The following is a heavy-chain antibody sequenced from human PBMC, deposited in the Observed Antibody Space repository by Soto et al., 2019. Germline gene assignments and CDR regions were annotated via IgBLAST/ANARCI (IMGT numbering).Heavy chain of an antibody. V-gene: IGHV4-39*01. Sequence: PSETLSLTCAVSGGSIGTSAYYWGWIRQAPGKGLEWIGSINHSGNTYLSPSLKDRVTTSVDTSKNSFSLKLRSATAADTGLYYCSRLAPEGFDPWGQGTLVTVSS. CDR1: GGSIGTSAYY. CDR2: INHSGNT. CDR3: SRLAPEGFDP. J-gene: IGHJ5*02.